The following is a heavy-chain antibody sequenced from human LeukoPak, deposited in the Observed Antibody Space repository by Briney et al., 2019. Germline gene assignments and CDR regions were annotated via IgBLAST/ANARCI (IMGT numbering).Heavy chain of an antibody. CDR1: GGSISSYY. CDR2: IYYSGST. Sequence: PSETLSLTCTVSGGSISSYYWIWIRQPPGKGLEWIGYIYYSGSTNYNPSLKSRVTISVDTSKNQFSLKLSSVTAADTAVYYCARDLFDGYSSDYWGQGTLVTVSS. V-gene: IGHV4-59*01. D-gene: IGHD5-24*01. J-gene: IGHJ4*02. CDR3: ARDLFDGYSSDY.